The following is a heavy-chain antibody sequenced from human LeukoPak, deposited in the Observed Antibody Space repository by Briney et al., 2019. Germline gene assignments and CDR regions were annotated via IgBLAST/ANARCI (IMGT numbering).Heavy chain of an antibody. CDR2: IIPIFGTA. D-gene: IGHD3-16*02. Sequence: ASVKVSCKGSGGTFSSYAINWVRQAPGQGLEWMGGIIPIFGTANYAQKFQGRVTITADKSTSTAYMELSSLRSEDTAVYYCATTYHYDYVWVSYPYDWFDPWGQGTLVTVSS. J-gene: IGHJ5*02. CDR1: GGTFSSYA. V-gene: IGHV1-69*06. CDR3: ATTYHYDYVWVSYPYDWFDP.